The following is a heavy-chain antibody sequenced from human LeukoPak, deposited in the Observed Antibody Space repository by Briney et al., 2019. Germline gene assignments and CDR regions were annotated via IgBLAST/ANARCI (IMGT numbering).Heavy chain of an antibody. V-gene: IGHV3-30*04. Sequence: GGSLRLSCAASGFTFSSYAMHWVRQAPGKGLEWVAVISYDGSNKYYADSVKGRFTISRDNSKNTLYLQMNSLRAEDTAVYYCATPGVPYCSSTSCANWFDPWGQGTLVTVSS. J-gene: IGHJ5*02. CDR2: ISYDGSNK. D-gene: IGHD2-2*01. CDR3: ATPGVPYCSSTSCANWFDP. CDR1: GFTFSSYA.